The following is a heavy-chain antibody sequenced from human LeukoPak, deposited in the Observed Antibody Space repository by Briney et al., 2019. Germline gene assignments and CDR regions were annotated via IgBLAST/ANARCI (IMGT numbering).Heavy chain of an antibody. CDR3: AKDGGNYFFDY. D-gene: IGHD4-23*01. V-gene: IGHV3-30*02. Sequence: PGGSLRLSCAASGFTFSSYGMFWLRQAPGKGLEWVTFIRSDESNESYADSVKGRFTISRDNSKNTLYLQMNSLRAEDTAVYHCAKDGGNYFFDYWGQGTLVTVSS. CDR1: GFTFSSYG. CDR2: IRSDESNE. J-gene: IGHJ4*02.